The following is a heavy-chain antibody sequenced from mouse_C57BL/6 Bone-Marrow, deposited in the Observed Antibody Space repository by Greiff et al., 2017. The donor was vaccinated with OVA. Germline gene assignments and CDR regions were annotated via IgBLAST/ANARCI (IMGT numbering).Heavy chain of an antibody. V-gene: IGHV1-26*01. J-gene: IGHJ3*01. CDR1: GYTFTDYY. Sequence: VQLQQSGPELVKPGASVKISCKASGYTFTDYYMNWVKQSHGKSLEWIGDINPNNGGTSYNQKFKGKATLTVDKSSSTAYMELRSLTSEDSAVYYCADSWFAHWGQGTLVTVSA. CDR3: ADSWFAH. CDR2: INPNNGGT.